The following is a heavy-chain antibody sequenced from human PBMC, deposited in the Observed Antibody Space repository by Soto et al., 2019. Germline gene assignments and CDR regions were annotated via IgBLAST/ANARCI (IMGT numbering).Heavy chain of an antibody. Sequence: GGSLRLSCAASGFTLSGSAMHWVHQASGKGLEWVGRIRSKANSYATAYAASVKGSFTISRDDSKNTLYLQMNSLKTEDTAVYYCTTLRFLEWLSPGYFDYWGQGTLVTVSS. J-gene: IGHJ4*02. CDR3: TTLRFLEWLSPGYFDY. CDR2: IRSKANSYAT. D-gene: IGHD3-3*01. CDR1: GFTLSGSA. V-gene: IGHV3-73*01.